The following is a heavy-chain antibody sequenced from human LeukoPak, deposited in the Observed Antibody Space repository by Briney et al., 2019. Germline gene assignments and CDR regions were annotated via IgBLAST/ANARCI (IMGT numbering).Heavy chain of an antibody. D-gene: IGHD3-22*01. V-gene: IGHV3-74*03. CDR3: AKDMIVLGFASDFDY. Sequence: GGSLRLSCAVSGFSFTNYWMHWVRQDPGKGLVWVSYISSDGSVTKYADSVKGRFTISRDNAVNTLYLQMNSLRAEDTAIYYCAKDMIVLGFASDFDYWGQGTLVTVSS. J-gene: IGHJ4*02. CDR1: GFSFTNYW. CDR2: ISSDGSVT.